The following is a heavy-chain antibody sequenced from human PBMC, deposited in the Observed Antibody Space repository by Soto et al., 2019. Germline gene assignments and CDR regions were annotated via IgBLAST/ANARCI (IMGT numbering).Heavy chain of an antibody. Sequence: QVQLQESGPGLVKPSETLSLTCTVSRGSINSHYWSWIRQSPGKGLEYIGYISYSGSTNYNPSLNSRLTISVYTSKNQFSLKLTSFTAADTAVYYCAVLNFDILPAYYAFDIWGQGTMVTVSS. CDR1: RGSINSHY. CDR3: AVLNFDILPAYYAFDI. D-gene: IGHD3-9*01. V-gene: IGHV4-59*08. J-gene: IGHJ3*02. CDR2: ISYSGST.